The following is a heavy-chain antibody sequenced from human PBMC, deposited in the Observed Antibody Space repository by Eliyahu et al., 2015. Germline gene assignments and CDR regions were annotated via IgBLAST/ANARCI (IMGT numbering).Heavy chain of an antibody. CDR2: ISNXDNTI. CDR1: GFSXGXYG. V-gene: IGHV3-11*01. J-gene: IGHJ4*02. D-gene: IGHD6-13*01. Sequence: QERLVESGGGLVKPGGSXRLSCVSSGFSXGXYGMGXVRPAPGKGVGWVSSISNXDNTIFYADAVKGRPTIXXDNAKNSLYLDMNTLRADDTAVYYCVRHSSWYYFDYWGQGTLVTVSS. CDR3: VRHSSWYYFDY.